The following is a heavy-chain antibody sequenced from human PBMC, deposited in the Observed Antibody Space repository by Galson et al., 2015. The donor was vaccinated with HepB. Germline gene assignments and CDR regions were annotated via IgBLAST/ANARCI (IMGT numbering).Heavy chain of an antibody. CDR1: GFMFRSYA. J-gene: IGHJ4*02. CDR2: ISGSGGTT. CDR3: AKTPTDAFDY. Sequence: SLRLSCAASGFMFRSYAMSWVRQAPGKGLEWVSTISGSGGTTFYADSVKGRFTISRDNSKNTPYLQMNRPRVEDTALCYCAKTPTDAFDYWGQGTLVTVSS. V-gene: IGHV3-23*01.